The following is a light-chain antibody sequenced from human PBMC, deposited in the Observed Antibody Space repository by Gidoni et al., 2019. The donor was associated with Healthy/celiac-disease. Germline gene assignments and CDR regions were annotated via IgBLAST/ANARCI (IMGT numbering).Light chain of an antibody. V-gene: IGLV2-8*01. J-gene: IGLJ1*01. Sequence: QSALTQPPSASGSPGQSVTISCTGPSSDVGGYNYVSWYQQHPGKAPKLMIYEVSKRPSGVPDRFSGSKSGNTASLTVSGLQAEDEADYYCSSYAGSNNRYYVFGTGTKVTVL. CDR3: SSYAGSNNRYYV. CDR2: EVS. CDR1: SSDVGGYNY.